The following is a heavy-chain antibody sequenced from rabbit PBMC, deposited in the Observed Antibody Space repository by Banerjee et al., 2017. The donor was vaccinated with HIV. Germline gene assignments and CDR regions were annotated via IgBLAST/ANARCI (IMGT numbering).Heavy chain of an antibody. CDR1: GFSFSSDYY. V-gene: IGHV1S40*01. J-gene: IGHJ4*01. CDR3: ARDLAGVIGWNFNL. CDR2: VDAENSGGT. Sequence: QQLVESGGDLVKPGASLTLTCTASGFSFSSDYYMCWVRQAPGKGLEWIACVDAENSGGTWYANWATGRFTISKTSSTTVTLQMTSLTAADTATYFCARDLAGVIGWNFNLWGQGTLVTVS. D-gene: IGHD4-1*01.